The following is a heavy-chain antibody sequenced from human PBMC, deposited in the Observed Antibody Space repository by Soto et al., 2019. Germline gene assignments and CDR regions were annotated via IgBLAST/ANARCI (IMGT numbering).Heavy chain of an antibody. J-gene: IGHJ4*02. V-gene: IGHV4-59*08. CDR1: GGSISSYY. CDR3: ARLSGIAVAGPPDY. D-gene: IGHD6-19*01. Sequence: SETLSLTCTVSGGSISSYYWSWIRQPPGKGLEWIGYIYYSGSTNYNPSLKSRVTISVDTSKNQFPLKLSPVTAADTAVYYCARLSGIAVAGPPDYWGQGTLVTVSS. CDR2: IYYSGST.